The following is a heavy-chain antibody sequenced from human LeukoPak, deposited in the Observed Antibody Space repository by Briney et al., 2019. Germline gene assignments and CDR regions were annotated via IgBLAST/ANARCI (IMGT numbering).Heavy chain of an antibody. D-gene: IGHD3-16*01. J-gene: IGHJ6*02. CDR2: INHNGNVN. V-gene: IGHV3-7*03. CDR1: GFTFSNFT. CDR3: TRGGGLDV. Sequence: GGSLRLSCAASGFTFSNFTMNWVRQAPGKGLEWVASINHNGNVNYYVDSVKGRFTISRDNAKNSLYLQMSNLRAEDTAVYFCTRGGGLDVWGQGATVTVSS.